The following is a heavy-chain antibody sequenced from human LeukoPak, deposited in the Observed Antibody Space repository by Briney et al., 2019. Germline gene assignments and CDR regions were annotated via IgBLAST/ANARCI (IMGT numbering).Heavy chain of an antibody. CDR3: ARVLGYSYGQGYFDY. V-gene: IGHV1-46*01. Sequence: ASVKVSCKASGYTFTNYLLHWVRQAPGQGLEWVGRITPSVDTTNYAQKFRDRVTMTRDTSTSTVYMELSSLRSEDTAVYYCARVLGYSYGQGYFDYWGQGTLVTVSS. D-gene: IGHD5-18*01. CDR1: GYTFTNYL. J-gene: IGHJ4*02. CDR2: ITPSVDTT.